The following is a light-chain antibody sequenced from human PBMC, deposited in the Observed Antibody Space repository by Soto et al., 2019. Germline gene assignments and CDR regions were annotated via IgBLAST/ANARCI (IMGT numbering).Light chain of an antibody. J-gene: IGLJ2*01. CDR1: SSNIGSNT. CDR2: SNN. CDR3: GAWDDSLNGHAV. Sequence: QPVLTQPPSASGTPGQRVTISCSGSSSNIGSNTVNWYQLLPGTAPKLLIYSNNQRPSGVPDRFSGSKSGTSASLAISGLQSEDEADYYCGAWDDSLNGHAVFGGGTKVTVL. V-gene: IGLV1-44*01.